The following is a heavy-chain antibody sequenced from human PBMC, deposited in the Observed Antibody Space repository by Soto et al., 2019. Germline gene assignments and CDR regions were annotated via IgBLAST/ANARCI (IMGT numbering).Heavy chain of an antibody. Sequence: SETLSLTCTVSGGSISSYYWSWIRQPPGKGLEWIGYIYYSGGTNYNPSLKSRVTISVDTSKNQFSLKLSSVTAADTAVYYCAREGYYDSSGSALPFFDYWGQGTLVTVSS. J-gene: IGHJ4*02. CDR3: AREGYYDSSGSALPFFDY. CDR1: GGSISSYY. CDR2: IYYSGGT. V-gene: IGHV4-59*01. D-gene: IGHD3-22*01.